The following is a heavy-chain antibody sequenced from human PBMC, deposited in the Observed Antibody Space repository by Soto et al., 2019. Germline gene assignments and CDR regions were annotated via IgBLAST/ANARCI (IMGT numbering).Heavy chain of an antibody. CDR3: AKDKDWSGVYGMDV. V-gene: IGHV3-53*01. CDR1: GFTVSNNY. D-gene: IGHD3-3*01. J-gene: IGHJ6*02. CDR2: INGGSTT. Sequence: LRLSCAASGFTVSNNYMSWVRQAPGKGLEWVTAINGGSTTYYADSVKGRFTISRDNSKNTLYLQMNSLRAEDTAVYYCAKDKDWSGVYGMDVWGQGTTVTVSS.